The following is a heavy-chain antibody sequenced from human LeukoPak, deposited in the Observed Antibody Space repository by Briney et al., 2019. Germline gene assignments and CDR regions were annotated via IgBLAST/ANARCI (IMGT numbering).Heavy chain of an antibody. J-gene: IGHJ4*02. Sequence: GGSLRLSCAVSGINFRGYWMAWVRQAPGKGLEWVANMKQDGSEKYYVDSVKGRFTISRDNAKNSLYLEMSSLRVEDTAVYYCARDLGHTGYDLYDYCGQGTLVTVSS. CDR3: ARDLGHTGYDLYDY. D-gene: IGHD5-12*01. CDR2: MKQDGSEK. CDR1: GINFRGYW. V-gene: IGHV3-7*01.